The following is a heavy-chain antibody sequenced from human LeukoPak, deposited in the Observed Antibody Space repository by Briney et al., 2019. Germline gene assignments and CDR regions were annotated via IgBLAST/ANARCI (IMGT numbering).Heavy chain of an antibody. CDR3: ASTGRSGWYWLTGY. J-gene: IGHJ4*02. Sequence: SETLSLTCTVFGGFISSSSYYWGWIRQPPGKGLEWIGSIYYSGSTYYNPSLKSRVTISVDTSKNQFSLKLSSVTAADTAVYYCASTGRSGWYWLTGYWGQGTLVTVSS. CDR2: IYYSGST. D-gene: IGHD6-19*01. CDR1: GGFISSSSYY. V-gene: IGHV4-39*01.